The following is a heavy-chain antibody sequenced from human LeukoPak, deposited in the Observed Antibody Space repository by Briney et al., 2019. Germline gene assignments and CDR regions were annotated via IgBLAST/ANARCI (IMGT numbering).Heavy chain of an antibody. J-gene: IGHJ4*02. CDR2: MNPNSGNT. V-gene: IGHV1-8*01. CDR1: GYTFTSYD. D-gene: IGHD3-3*01. Sequence: GASVKVSCKASGYTFTSYDINWVRQATGQGLEWMGWMNPNSGNTGYAQKFQGRVTMTRNTSISTAYMVLSSLRSEDTAVYYCARAPYPFWSGYYVHFDYWGQGTLVTVSS. CDR3: ARAPYPFWSGYYVHFDY.